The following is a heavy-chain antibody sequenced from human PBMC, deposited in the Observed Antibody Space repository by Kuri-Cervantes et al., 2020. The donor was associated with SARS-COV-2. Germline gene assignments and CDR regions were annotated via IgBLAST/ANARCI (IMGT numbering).Heavy chain of an antibody. D-gene: IGHD3-16*02. V-gene: IGHV1-18*01. Sequence: ASVKVSCKASGYTFTSYGISWVRQAPGQGLEWMGWISAYNGNTNYAQKLQGRVTMTTDTSTSTVYMELRSLRSDDTAVYYCARDQMITFGGVIVTGFDPWGQGTLVTVSS. CDR1: GYTFTSYG. CDR3: ARDQMITFGGVIVTGFDP. CDR2: ISAYNGNT. J-gene: IGHJ5*02.